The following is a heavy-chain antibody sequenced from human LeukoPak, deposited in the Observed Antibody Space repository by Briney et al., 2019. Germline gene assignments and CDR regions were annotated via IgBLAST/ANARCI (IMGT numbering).Heavy chain of an antibody. D-gene: IGHD1-1*01. CDR3: TTGKTDDYYFDY. J-gene: IGHJ4*02. Sequence: GGSLRLSCEASGFTFSDAWMNWVRQAPGKGLEWVGRIKSKSGGGTTDYAAPVKGRFTISRDGSKDTLYLQMNSLKTEDTAMYYCTTGKTDDYYFDYWGQGTLVTVSS. CDR2: IKSKSGGGTT. CDR1: GFTFSDAW. V-gene: IGHV3-15*07.